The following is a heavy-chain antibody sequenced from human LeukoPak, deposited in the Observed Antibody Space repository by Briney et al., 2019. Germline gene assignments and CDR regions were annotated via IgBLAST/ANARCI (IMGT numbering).Heavy chain of an antibody. CDR1: GGSISSSNNY. V-gene: IGHV4-39*07. D-gene: IGHD3-16*01. J-gene: IGHJ4*02. CDR3: ARLGEHNLED. Sequence: PSETLSLTCTVSGGSISSSNNYWAWIRQPPGEGLDWIGSIYRSGSTYYNPSLKSRVSISVETSRNQFSLKLTSVTAADTAVYYCARLGEHNLEDWGQGILVTVSS. CDR2: IYRSGST.